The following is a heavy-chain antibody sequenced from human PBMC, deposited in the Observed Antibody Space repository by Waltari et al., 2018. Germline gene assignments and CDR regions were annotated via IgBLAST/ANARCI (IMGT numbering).Heavy chain of an antibody. CDR1: GYTFTDYY. CDR2: VEYEDGET. J-gene: IGHJ3*02. V-gene: IGHV1-69-2*01. CDR3: ATGKVVIGACDI. D-gene: IGHD3-22*01. Sequence: EVQLVQSGAEVKKPGATVKISCKASGYTFTDYYMHWLQQSPGKGLEWMGRVEYEDGETIYAEKFQGRVTITADTSTDTAYMELSSLRSEDTAVYYCATGKVVIGACDIWGQGTMVTVSS.